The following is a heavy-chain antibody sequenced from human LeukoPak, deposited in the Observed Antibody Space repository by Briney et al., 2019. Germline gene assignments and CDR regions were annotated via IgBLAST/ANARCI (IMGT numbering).Heavy chain of an antibody. Sequence: ASVKVSCKASGYSFTSYAMNWVRQAPGQGLEWMGWINTNTGNPTYAQGFTGRFVFSLDTSVSTAYLQISSLKAEDTAVYYCARARSGWASDAFDIWGQGTMVTVSS. CDR2: INTNTGNP. CDR1: GYSFTSYA. J-gene: IGHJ3*02. V-gene: IGHV7-4-1*02. D-gene: IGHD6-19*01. CDR3: ARARSGWASDAFDI.